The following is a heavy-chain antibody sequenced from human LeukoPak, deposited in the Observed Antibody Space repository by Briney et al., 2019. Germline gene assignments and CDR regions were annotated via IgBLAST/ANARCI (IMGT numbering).Heavy chain of an antibody. V-gene: IGHV3-11*01. CDR3: ARDRNPRYYYYYYYMDV. J-gene: IGHJ6*03. CDR1: GFTLSDYY. Sequence: GGSLRLSCAASGFTLSDYYMSWIRQAPGKGLEWVSYISSSGSTIYYADSVKGRFTISRDNAKNSLYLQMNSLRAEDTAVYYCARDRNPRYYYYYYYMDVWGKGTTVTVSS. D-gene: IGHD1-14*01. CDR2: ISSSGSTI.